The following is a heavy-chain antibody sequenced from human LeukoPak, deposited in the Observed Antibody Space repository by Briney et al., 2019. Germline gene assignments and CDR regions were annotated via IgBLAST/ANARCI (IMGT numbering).Heavy chain of an antibody. CDR2: TYYRSKWHN. J-gene: IGHJ5*02. Sequence: SQTLSLTCALSGDSVSSNSDAWHWIRQSPSRGLEWLGGTYYRSKWHNDYAVSVKSRITINPDTSKHQSSQQLNSVAPEDTAVYYCAGQSGWFDPWGQGPLVTVSS. CDR3: AGQSGWFDP. D-gene: IGHD3-10*01. V-gene: IGHV6-1*01. CDR1: GDSVSSNSDA.